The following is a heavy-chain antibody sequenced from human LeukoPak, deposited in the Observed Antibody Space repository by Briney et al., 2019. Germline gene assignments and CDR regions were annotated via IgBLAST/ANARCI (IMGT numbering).Heavy chain of an antibody. J-gene: IGHJ6*02. Sequence: GASVKVSCKASGYTFTSYAMHWVRQAPGQRLEWMGWINAGNGNTKYSQKFQGRVTITRDTSASTAYMELSSLRSEDTAVYYCARVYAGVDYYGMDVWGQGTTVTVSS. D-gene: IGHD2/OR15-2a*01. CDR2: INAGNGNT. CDR1: GYTFTSYA. CDR3: ARVYAGVDYYGMDV. V-gene: IGHV1-3*01.